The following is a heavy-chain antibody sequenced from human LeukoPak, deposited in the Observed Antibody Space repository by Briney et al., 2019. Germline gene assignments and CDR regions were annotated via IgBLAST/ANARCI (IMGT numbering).Heavy chain of an antibody. CDR2: ISDSGGST. J-gene: IGHJ3*02. CDR3: TKGSVLTIFGMAWHAFDI. V-gene: IGHV3-23*01. D-gene: IGHD3-3*01. CDR1: GFTFRSYA. Sequence: GESLRLSCVASGFTFRSYALSWVRQAPGKGLEWVSAISDSGGSTYYADSVKGRFFISRDNSKNTLYLQMNSLRAEDTAIYYCTKGSVLTIFGMAWHAFDIWGQGTMVTVSP.